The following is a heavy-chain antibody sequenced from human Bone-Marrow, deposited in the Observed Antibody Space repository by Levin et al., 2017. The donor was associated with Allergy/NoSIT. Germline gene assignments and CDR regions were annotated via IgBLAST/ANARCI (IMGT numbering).Heavy chain of an antibody. CDR3: ARIYDSTGYYSGVGAFDI. V-gene: IGHV3-7*01. Sequence: GGSLRLSCAASVFTFDAYWMTWVRQAPGKGLEWVAKIKYDGSEKKYVDSVKGRFTIARDNAKNLLFLQMNSLRAEDTAVYYCARIYDSTGYYSGVGAFDIWGPGTRVTVSS. CDR2: IKYDGSEK. J-gene: IGHJ3*02. CDR1: VFTFDAYW. D-gene: IGHD3-22*01.